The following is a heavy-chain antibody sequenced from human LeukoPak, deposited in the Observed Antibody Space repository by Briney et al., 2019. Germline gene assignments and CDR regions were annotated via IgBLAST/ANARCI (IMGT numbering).Heavy chain of an antibody. CDR3: ARSPDGGSYFDY. J-gene: IGHJ4*02. D-gene: IGHD4-23*01. CDR1: GGSFSGYY. Sequence: SETLSLTCAVYGGSFSGYYWSWIRQPPGKGLEWIGEINHSGSTNYNPSLKSRVTISVDTSKNQFSLKLSSVTAADTAVYYCARSPDGGSYFDYWGQGTLVTVSS. CDR2: INHSGST. V-gene: IGHV4-34*01.